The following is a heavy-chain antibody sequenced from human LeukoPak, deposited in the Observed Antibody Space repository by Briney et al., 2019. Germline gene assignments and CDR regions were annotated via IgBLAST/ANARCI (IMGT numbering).Heavy chain of an antibody. V-gene: IGHV1-24*01. CDR3: ATGSKGSYYYDSSTYDY. J-gene: IGHJ4*02. D-gene: IGHD3-22*01. CDR1: GYTLTELS. CDR2: FDPEDGET. Sequence: GASVKVSCKVSGYTLTELSMHWVRQAPGKGLEWMEGFDPEDGETIYAQKFQGRVTMTEDTSTDTAYMELSSLRSEDTAVYYCATGSKGSYYYDSSTYDYWGQGTLVTVSS.